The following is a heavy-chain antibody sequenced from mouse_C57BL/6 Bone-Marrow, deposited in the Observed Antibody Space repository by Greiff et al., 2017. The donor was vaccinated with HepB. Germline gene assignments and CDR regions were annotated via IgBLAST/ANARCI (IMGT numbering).Heavy chain of an antibody. CDR1: GFTFSSYA. Sequence: EVKLMESGEGLVKPGGSLKLSCAASGFTFSSYAMSWVRQTPEKRLEWVAYISSGGDYIYYADTVKGRFTISRDNARNTLYLQMSSLKTEDTAMYYCTRVRFYAMDYWGQGTSVTVSS. J-gene: IGHJ4*01. V-gene: IGHV5-9-1*02. CDR2: ISSGGDYI. CDR3: TRVRFYAMDY.